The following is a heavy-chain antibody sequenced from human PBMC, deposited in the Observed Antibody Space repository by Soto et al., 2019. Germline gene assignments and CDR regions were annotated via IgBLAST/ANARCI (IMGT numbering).Heavy chain of an antibody. V-gene: IGHV1-18*01. J-gene: IGHJ4*02. CDR2: ISTDKGHT. CDR3: ATRAPAFDY. Sequence: QVQLVQSGPEVKKPGASVKVSCRTSGYTFTTFGITWVRQAPGQGLEWMGWISTDKGHTNYAQKFQGRVTMTTDTSTSTAYMELRSMRSADTAIYYCATRAPAFDYWGQGALVTVST. CDR1: GYTFTTFG.